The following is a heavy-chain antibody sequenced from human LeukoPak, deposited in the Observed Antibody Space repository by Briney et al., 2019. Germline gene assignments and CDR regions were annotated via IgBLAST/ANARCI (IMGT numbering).Heavy chain of an antibody. CDR3: ARDFGVNRDYVWGSAVDY. CDR1: GYTFTGYY. Sequence: ASVKVSCKASGYTFTGYYMHWVRQAPGQGPEWMGWINPNSGGTNYAQKFQGRVTMTRDTSISTTYMELSRLRSDDAAVYYCARDFGVNRDYVWGSAVDYWGQGTLVTVSS. D-gene: IGHD3-16*01. CDR2: INPNSGGT. V-gene: IGHV1-2*02. J-gene: IGHJ4*02.